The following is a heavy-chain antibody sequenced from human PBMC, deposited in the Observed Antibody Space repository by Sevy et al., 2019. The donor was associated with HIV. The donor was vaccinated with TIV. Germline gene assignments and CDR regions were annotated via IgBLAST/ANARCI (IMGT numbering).Heavy chain of an antibody. CDR3: ASTYGSGSQGTFY. J-gene: IGHJ4*02. CDR2: INPNSGGT. D-gene: IGHD3-10*01. Sequence: ASVKVACKASGYTFTGYYMHWVRQAPGQGLEWMGWINPNSGGTNYAQKFQGRVTMTRDTSISTAYMELSRLRSDDTAVYYCASTYGSGSQGTFYWGQGTLVTVSS. CDR1: GYTFTGYY. V-gene: IGHV1-2*02.